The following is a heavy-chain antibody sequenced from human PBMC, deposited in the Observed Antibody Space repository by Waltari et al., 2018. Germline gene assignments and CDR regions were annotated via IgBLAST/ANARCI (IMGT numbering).Heavy chain of an antibody. Sequence: VPLVQSGAEATKPGAAANVPSKACGYTRRYCTRHWVRQAPGQGLEWMGRINPNRGDTNYARKFQDRVTMTRDASVNTAYMVVGRLTSDDTAVYFCARESAFSTSWYPGFDPWGQGTLVTVAS. CDR2: INPNRGDT. CDR1: GYTRRYCT. D-gene: IGHD2-2*01. J-gene: IGHJ5*02. V-gene: IGHV1-2*06. CDR3: ARESAFSTSWYPGFDP.